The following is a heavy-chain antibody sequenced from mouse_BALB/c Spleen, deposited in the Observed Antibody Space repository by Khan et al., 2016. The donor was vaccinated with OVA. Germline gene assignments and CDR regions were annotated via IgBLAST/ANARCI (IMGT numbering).Heavy chain of an antibody. J-gene: IGHJ4*01. D-gene: IGHD2-10*01. Sequence: QVQLKESGPGLVAPSQSLSITCTISGLSLMNYGIHWVRQPPGQGLEWLVVLWSDGSTTYNSALKSRLTISKDNSKSQVFLKMNSRQTDDTAMYFCARQPYYHYNVMDYWGQGTSVTVSS. CDR1: GLSLMNYG. CDR3: ARQPYYHYNVMDY. V-gene: IGHV2-6-1*01. CDR2: LWSDGST.